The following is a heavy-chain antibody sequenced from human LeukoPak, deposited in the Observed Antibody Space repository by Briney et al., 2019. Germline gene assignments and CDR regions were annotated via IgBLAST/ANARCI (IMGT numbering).Heavy chain of an antibody. CDR3: AREMGYCSSTSCYGPGAFDI. CDR2: IYYNGRT. J-gene: IGHJ3*02. D-gene: IGHD2-2*01. CDR1: GGSINSDDYY. Sequence: PSETLSLTCTVSGGSINSDDYYWSWIRQPPGKGLEWIGYIYYNGRTYYNPSLKSRVTISIDTSKNQFSLKLSSVTAADTAVYYCAREMGYCSSTSCYGPGAFDIWGQGTMVTVSS. V-gene: IGHV4-30-4*01.